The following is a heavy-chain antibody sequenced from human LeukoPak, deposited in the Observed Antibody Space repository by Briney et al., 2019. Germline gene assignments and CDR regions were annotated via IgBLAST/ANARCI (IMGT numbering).Heavy chain of an antibody. Sequence: GSLRLSCAASGFTFSSYGMHWVRQAPGKGLEWVAVISYDGQNKYYGDSVRGRFTIARDNSKNTLHLQMNSLRREDTAMYYCAKDGLAGRFDSSVPGIYDGLDVWGQGTTVTVSS. CDR3: AKDGLAGRFDSSVPGIYDGLDV. J-gene: IGHJ6*02. CDR1: GFTFSSYG. CDR2: ISYDGQNK. D-gene: IGHD6-19*01. V-gene: IGHV3-30*18.